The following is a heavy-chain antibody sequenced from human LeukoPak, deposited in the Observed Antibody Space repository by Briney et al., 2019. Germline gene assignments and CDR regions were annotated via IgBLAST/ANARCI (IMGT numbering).Heavy chain of an antibody. D-gene: IGHD2-2*01. CDR1: GGSISSYY. CDR2: IYYSGST. Sequence: SGTLSLTCTVSGGSISSYYWSWIRQPPGKGLEWIGYIYYSGSTNYKPSLKSRVTISVDTSKNQFSLNLSSVTAADTAVYYCARLGCSSTSCSFDYWGQGTLVTVSS. V-gene: IGHV4-59*08. J-gene: IGHJ4*02. CDR3: ARLGCSSTSCSFDY.